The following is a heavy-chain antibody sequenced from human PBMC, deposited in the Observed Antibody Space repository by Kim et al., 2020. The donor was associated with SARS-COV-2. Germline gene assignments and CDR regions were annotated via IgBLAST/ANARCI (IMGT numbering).Heavy chain of an antibody. D-gene: IGHD3-16*02. CDR2: IYYSGST. Sequence: GYIYYSGSTNYNPSLKSRVTISVDTSKNQFSLKLSSVTAADTAVYYCARGGYDYIWGSYRPDYYYYYMDVWGKGTTVTVSS. CDR3: ARGGYDYIWGSYRPDYYYYYMDV. J-gene: IGHJ6*03. V-gene: IGHV4-59*09.